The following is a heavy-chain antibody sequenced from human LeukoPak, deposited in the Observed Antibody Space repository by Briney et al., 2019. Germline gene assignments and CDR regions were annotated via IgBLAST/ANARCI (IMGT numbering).Heavy chain of an antibody. J-gene: IGHJ4*02. CDR3: ARGSWCGSSSCPEDY. D-gene: IGHD6-13*01. Sequence: ASVKVSCKASGYTFTSYAMNWVRQAPGQGLEWMGWINTNTGNPTYAQGFAGRFVFSLDTSVSTAYLQISSLKAEDTAVYYCARGSWCGSSSCPEDYWGQGTLVTVSS. CDR1: GYTFTSYA. CDR2: INTNTGNP. V-gene: IGHV7-4-1*02.